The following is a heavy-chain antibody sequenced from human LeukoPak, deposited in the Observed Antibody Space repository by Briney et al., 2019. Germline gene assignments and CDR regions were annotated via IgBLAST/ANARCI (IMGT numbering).Heavy chain of an antibody. CDR3: ARMIVGADYFDY. D-gene: IGHD1-26*01. J-gene: IGHJ4*02. CDR2: INSDGSST. CDR1: GFTFSSYW. Sequence: PGGSLRLSCAASGFTFSSYWMHWVRQAPGKGLVWVSRINSDGSSTRYADSVKGRFTISRDNAKNTLYLQMNSLRAEDTAVYYCARMIVGADYFDYWGQGTLVTVSS. V-gene: IGHV3-74*01.